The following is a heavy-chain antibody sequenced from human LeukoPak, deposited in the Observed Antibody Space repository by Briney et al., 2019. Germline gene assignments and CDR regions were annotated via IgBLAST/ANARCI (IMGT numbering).Heavy chain of an antibody. V-gene: IGHV1-69*05. D-gene: IGHD6-6*01. CDR3: ARDLAARGGGCFDP. Sequence: SVKVSCKASRGTFSSYAISWVRQAPGQRLEWMGRIIPIFGTANYAQKFQGRVTITTDESTSTAYMELGSLRSEDTAVYYCARDLAARGGGCFDPWGQGTLVTVSS. CDR1: RGTFSSYA. CDR2: IIPIFGTA. J-gene: IGHJ5*02.